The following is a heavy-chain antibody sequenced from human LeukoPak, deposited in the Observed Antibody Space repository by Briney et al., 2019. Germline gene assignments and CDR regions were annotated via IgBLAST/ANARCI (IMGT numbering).Heavy chain of an antibody. CDR3: ARHVGIHLWSLYFDY. D-gene: IGHD5-18*01. CDR1: GGSISSYY. J-gene: IGHJ4*02. V-gene: IGHV4-59*08. CDR2: IYSSGST. Sequence: SETLSLTCIVSGGSISSYYWSWIRRPPGKGLEWIGYIYSSGSTDYSPSLKSRATISLDTPNHQFSLKLTSVTAADTAVYYCARHVGIHLWSLYFDYWGQGSLVTVSS.